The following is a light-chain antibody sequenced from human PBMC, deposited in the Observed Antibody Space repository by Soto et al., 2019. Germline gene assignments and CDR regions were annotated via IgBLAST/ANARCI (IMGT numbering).Light chain of an antibody. CDR3: PQYQSLT. CDR2: GAS. V-gene: IGKV3-20*01. Sequence: EIVMTLSPNTLSVSPGERATLSCRASQSVSSSYLAWYQHKPGQAPRLLIHGASSRVTGIPDRFSGSGSGTDFTLTITRLEPEDFAVYYFPQYQSLTFGGGTKVDI. CDR1: QSVSSSY. J-gene: IGKJ4*01.